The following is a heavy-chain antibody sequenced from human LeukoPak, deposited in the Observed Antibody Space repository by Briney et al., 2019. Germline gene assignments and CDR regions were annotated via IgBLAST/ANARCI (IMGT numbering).Heavy chain of an antibody. CDR2: IYPGDSDT. CDR1: GYSFTSYW. D-gene: IGHD3-3*01. Sequence: GESLKISCKGSGYSFTSYWIGWVRQMPGKGLEWMGIIYPGDSDTRYSPSFQGQVTISADKSISTAYLQWSSLKASDTAMYYCAGPDYDFWSGAEYFQHWGQGTLVTVSS. J-gene: IGHJ1*01. CDR3: AGPDYDFWSGAEYFQH. V-gene: IGHV5-51*01.